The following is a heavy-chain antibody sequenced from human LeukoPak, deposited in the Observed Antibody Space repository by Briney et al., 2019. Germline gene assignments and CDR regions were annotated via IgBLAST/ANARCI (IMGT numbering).Heavy chain of an antibody. CDR2: ISSSSSTI. CDR3: ARDALDYGDHDDAYYYYGMDV. V-gene: IGHV3-48*02. CDR1: GFTFSSYS. Sequence: GGSLRLSCAASGFTFSSYSMNWVRQAPGKGLEWVSYISSSSSTIYYADSVKGRFTISRDNAKNSLYLQMNSLRDEDTAVYYCARDALDYGDHDDAYYYYGMDVWGQGTTVTVSS. J-gene: IGHJ6*02. D-gene: IGHD4-17*01.